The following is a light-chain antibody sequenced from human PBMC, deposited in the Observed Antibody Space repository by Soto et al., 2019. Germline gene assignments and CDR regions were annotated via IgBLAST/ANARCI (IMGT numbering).Light chain of an antibody. V-gene: IGKV3-20*01. CDR2: GAS. CDR3: QQYGSSPRT. Sequence: IVLTQSPGTLSLSPGGRATLSCRASQSVSRSSLAWYQQKPGQAPRLLIYGASSRATGIPARFSGSGSGTDFTLTITRLETEDFAVYSSQQYGSSPRTFGQGNKLENK. CDR1: QSVSRSS. J-gene: IGKJ2*01.